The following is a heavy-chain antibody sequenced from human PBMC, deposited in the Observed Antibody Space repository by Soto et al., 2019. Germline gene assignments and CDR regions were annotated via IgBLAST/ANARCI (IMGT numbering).Heavy chain of an antibody. Sequence: SETLSLTCTVSGGSVSSGSYYWSWIRQPPGKGLEWVGYIYYSGSTNYNPSLKSRVTISVDTSKNQFSLKLSSVTAADTAVYYCASTYYYDSSGYFQEQDYWGQGTLVTVSS. CDR1: GGSVSSGSYY. D-gene: IGHD3-22*01. CDR2: IYYSGST. CDR3: ASTYYYDSSGYFQEQDY. J-gene: IGHJ4*02. V-gene: IGHV4-61*01.